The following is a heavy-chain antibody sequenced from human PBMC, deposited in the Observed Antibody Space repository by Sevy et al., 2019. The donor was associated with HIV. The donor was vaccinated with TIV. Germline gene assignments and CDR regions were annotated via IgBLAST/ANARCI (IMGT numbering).Heavy chain of an antibody. Sequence: ASVKVSCKASGYTFTSYGISWVRQAPGQGLEWMGWISAYNGNTNYAQKLQGRVTMTTDTSTSTAYMGLRSLGSDDTAVYYCAGVGRYCSGGSCFFDYWGQGTLVTVSS. J-gene: IGHJ4*02. CDR1: GYTFTSYG. CDR2: ISAYNGNT. V-gene: IGHV1-18*01. CDR3: AGVGRYCSGGSCFFDY. D-gene: IGHD2-15*01.